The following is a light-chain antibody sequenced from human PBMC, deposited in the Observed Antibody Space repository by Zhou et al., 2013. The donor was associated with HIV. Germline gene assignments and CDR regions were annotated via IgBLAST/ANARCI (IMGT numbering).Light chain of an antibody. J-gene: IGKJ4*01. CDR2: DAS. Sequence: EVVLTQSPTTLSLSPGERATLSCRASQSVSNYLAWYQQKPGQAPRLLIYDASNRATGIPARFSGSGSGTDFTLTISSLEPEDFAVYYCQHYGSSPTVTFGGGTKVEIK. CDR1: QSVSNY. V-gene: IGKV3-11*01. CDR3: QHYGSSPTVT.